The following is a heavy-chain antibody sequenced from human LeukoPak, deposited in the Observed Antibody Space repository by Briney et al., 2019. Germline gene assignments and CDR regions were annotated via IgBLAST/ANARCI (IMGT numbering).Heavy chain of an antibody. V-gene: IGHV3-9*01. D-gene: IGHD1-26*01. CDR3: AKDTGFGLKWELQGGAFDI. CDR2: ISWNSGSI. Sequence: PGGSLRLSCAASGFTFDDYAMHWVRQAPGKGLEWVSGISWNSGSIGYADSVKGRFTISRDNAKNSLYLQMNSLRAEDTALYYCAKDTGFGLKWELQGGAFDIWGQGTMVTVSS. J-gene: IGHJ3*02. CDR1: GFTFDDYA.